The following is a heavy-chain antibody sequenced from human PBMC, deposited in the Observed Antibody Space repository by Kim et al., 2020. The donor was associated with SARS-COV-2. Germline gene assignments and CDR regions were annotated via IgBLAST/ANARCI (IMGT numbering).Heavy chain of an antibody. V-gene: IGHV4-34*01. CDR1: GGSFSGYY. CDR2: INHSGST. D-gene: IGHD3-10*01. Sequence: SETLSLTCAVYGGSFSGYYWSWIRQPPGKGLEWIGEINHSGSTNYNPSLKSRVTISVDTSKNQFSLKLSSVTAADTAVYYCARGLLFFGVDYWGQGTLVTVSS. CDR3: ARGLLFFGVDY. J-gene: IGHJ4*02.